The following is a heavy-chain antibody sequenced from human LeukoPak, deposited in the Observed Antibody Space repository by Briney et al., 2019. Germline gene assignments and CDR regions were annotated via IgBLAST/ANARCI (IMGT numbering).Heavy chain of an antibody. CDR2: ISGGGSGT. CDR3: ARYSSGWTQSF. Sequence: GGSLRLSCAASGFTFDSYAMNWVRQAPGKGLEWVSGISGGGSGTYYADSVKGRFTISRDNSKNTLYLQMNSLRAEDTAVYYCARYSSGWTQSFWGQGTLVTVSS. CDR1: GFTFDSYA. D-gene: IGHD6-19*01. V-gene: IGHV3-23*01. J-gene: IGHJ4*02.